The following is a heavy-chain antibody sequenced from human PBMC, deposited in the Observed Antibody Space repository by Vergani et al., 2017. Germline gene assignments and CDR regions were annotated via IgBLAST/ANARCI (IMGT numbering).Heavy chain of an antibody. CDR2: IKRDGTET. V-gene: IGHV3-7*01. J-gene: IGHJ1*01. Sequence: EVQLVASGGGLVQRGGSLRLSCEASGFTFSNLWMTWVRQAPGKGLEWVANIKRDGTETLYVDSVKGRFTISRDNAKTTLYLQMNSLRDEDRGVYYCARNRGVSAPYLHYWGQGTLVTVAS. CDR3: ARNRGVSAPYLHY. CDR1: GFTFSNLW. D-gene: IGHD2-8*01.